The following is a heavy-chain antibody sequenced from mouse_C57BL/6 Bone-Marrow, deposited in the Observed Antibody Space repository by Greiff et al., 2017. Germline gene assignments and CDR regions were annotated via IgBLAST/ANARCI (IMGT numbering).Heavy chain of an antibody. CDR3: TETYYSNYEGFAY. Sequence: VQLQQSGAELVRPGASVKLSCTASGFNIKDYYMHWVKQRPEQGLEWIGRIDPEDGDTEYAPKFQGKATMTADTSSNTAYLQLSSLTSEDTAVYYCTETYYSNYEGFAYWGQGTLVTVSA. V-gene: IGHV14-1*01. D-gene: IGHD2-5*01. CDR2: IDPEDGDT. CDR1: GFNIKDYY. J-gene: IGHJ3*01.